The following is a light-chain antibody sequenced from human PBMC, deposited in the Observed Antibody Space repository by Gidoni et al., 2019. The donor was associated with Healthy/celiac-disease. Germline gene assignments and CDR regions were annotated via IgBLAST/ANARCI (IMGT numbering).Light chain of an antibody. Sequence: DIVMTQSPDSLAVSLGGRATINCKSSQSVLYSSKNKNYLAWYQQKPGQPPKLLIYWASTRESGVPDRFSGSGSGTDFTLTISSLQAEDVAVYYCQQYYSTPWTFGQGTKVEIK. CDR3: QQYYSTPWT. J-gene: IGKJ1*01. CDR1: QSVLYSSKNKNY. V-gene: IGKV4-1*01. CDR2: WAS.